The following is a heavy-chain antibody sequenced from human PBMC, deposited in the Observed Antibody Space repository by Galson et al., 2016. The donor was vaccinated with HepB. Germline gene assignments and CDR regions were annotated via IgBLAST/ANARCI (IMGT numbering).Heavy chain of an antibody. J-gene: IGHJ4*02. CDR3: ARLRGGYDFDH. V-gene: IGHV3-9*01. Sequence: YLRLSCAASGGKLSHYAMHWGRQGPDKGLGWVAGSSWDGTNIAYADSVKGRFTIFRDNDANSLFLQMNTLRAEDTAVYYWARLRGGYDFDHWGQGTLVTVSS. D-gene: IGHD5-12*01. CDR2: SSWDGTNI. CDR1: GGKLSHYA.